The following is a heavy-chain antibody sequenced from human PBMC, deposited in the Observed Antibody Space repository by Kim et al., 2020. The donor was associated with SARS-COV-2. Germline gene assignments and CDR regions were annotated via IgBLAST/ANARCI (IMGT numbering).Heavy chain of an antibody. CDR3: AGGWAYGGCGGYTFGV. V-gene: IGHV3-21*01. CDR2: ISSSGSTI. J-gene: IGHJ6*01. CDR1: GFSFSSYD. D-gene: IGHD2-21*02. Sequence: GGSLRLSCAASGFSFSSYDMNWVRQAPGKGLEWVSSISSSGSTIYYADSVKGRITISRDNTKNSLYLQKNRLRAEETAEYYCAGGWAYGGCGGYTFGVWG.